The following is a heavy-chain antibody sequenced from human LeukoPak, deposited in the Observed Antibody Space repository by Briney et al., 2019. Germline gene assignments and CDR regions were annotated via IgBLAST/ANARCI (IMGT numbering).Heavy chain of an antibody. V-gene: IGHV3-30*04. CDR1: GVTLSNYA. CDR3: ATEYGDYEPIDY. CDR2: ISFDGINK. D-gene: IGHD4-17*01. J-gene: IGHJ4*02. Sequence: PGGSLRLSCTASGVTLSNYAMHWVRRPPGRGLEWVAVISFDGINKYYGDSVEGRFSVSRDNSKNTLYLQMNSLRPDDTAMYYCATEYGDYEPIDYWGQGTLVTVSS.